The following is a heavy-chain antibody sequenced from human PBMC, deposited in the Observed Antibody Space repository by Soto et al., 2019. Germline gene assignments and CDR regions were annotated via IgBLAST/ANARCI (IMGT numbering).Heavy chain of an antibody. J-gene: IGHJ4*02. CDR3: AREGSYSAYNFAHGIQLWSFDF. Sequence: PSATLSLTCTVSGGSINTFYWSWVRQPAGEGLEWIGRIFSSGSTSFNPSLESRVAMSVDTSKNHFSLNLSSVTAADMAVYYCAREGSYSAYNFAHGIQLWSFDFWGQGALVTVSS. V-gene: IGHV4-4*07. CDR2: IFSSGST. D-gene: IGHD5-12*01. CDR1: GGSINTFY.